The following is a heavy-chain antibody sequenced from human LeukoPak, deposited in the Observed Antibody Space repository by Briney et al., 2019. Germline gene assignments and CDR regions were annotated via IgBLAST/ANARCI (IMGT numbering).Heavy chain of an antibody. D-gene: IGHD2-2*02. V-gene: IGHV1-8*01. CDR3: AREKAYCSSTSCYRRRAFDI. CDR1: GYTFTSYD. Sequence: ASVKVSCKASGYTFTSYDINWVRQATGQGLEWMGWMNPNSGNTGYVQKFQGRVTMTKNTSISTAYMELSSLRSEDTAVYYCAREKAYCSSTSCYRRRAFDIWGQGTMVTVSS. J-gene: IGHJ3*02. CDR2: MNPNSGNT.